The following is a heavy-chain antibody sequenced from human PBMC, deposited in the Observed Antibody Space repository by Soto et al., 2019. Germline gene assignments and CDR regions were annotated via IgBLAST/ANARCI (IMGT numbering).Heavy chain of an antibody. V-gene: IGHV1-3*01. J-gene: IGHJ5*02. CDR2: INAGNGNT. D-gene: IGHD5-12*01. CDR1: GYTFTSYA. CDR3: ARELGGGYDFDGWFDP. Sequence: ASVKVSCKASGYTFTSYAMHWVRQAPGQRLEWMGWINAGNGNTKYSQKFQGRVTITRDTSASTAYMELSSLRSEDTAVYYCARELGGGYDFDGWFDPWGQGTLVTVSS.